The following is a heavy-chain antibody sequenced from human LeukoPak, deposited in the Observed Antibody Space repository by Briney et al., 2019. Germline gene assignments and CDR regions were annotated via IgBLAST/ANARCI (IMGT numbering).Heavy chain of an antibody. Sequence: ASVKVSCKASGYTFSSYYVHWVRQAPGQGLEWMGMIIPSDGFTSYAQKFQGRVTMTTDTSTSTAYMELRSLRSDDTAVYYCARGGPAGYVGNWFDPWGQGTLVTVSS. CDR1: GYTFSSYY. D-gene: IGHD3-9*01. J-gene: IGHJ5*02. CDR3: ARGGPAGYVGNWFDP. V-gene: IGHV1-46*01. CDR2: IIPSDGFT.